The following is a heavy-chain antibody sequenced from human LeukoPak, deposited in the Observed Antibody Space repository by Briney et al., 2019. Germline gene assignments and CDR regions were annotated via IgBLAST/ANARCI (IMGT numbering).Heavy chain of an antibody. J-gene: IGHJ4*02. CDR3: ARGYDFWSPGY. D-gene: IGHD3-3*01. Sequence: GGSLRLSCAASGFTFTTYWMHWVRQAPGKGLEWVGVISYDGSNKYYADSVKGRFTISRDNSKSTLYLQVNSLRAEDTAVYYCARGYDFWSPGYWGQGTLVTVSS. V-gene: IGHV3-30-3*01. CDR2: ISYDGSNK. CDR1: GFTFTTYW.